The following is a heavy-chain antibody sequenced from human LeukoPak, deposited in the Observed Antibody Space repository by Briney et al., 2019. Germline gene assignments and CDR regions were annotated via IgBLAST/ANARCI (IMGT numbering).Heavy chain of an antibody. CDR3: VRSKVVVVTASPLGH. Sequence: GGSLRLFCSASGFAFADFAFHWVRQAPGKGLEYISALASVGTATYYADSVKGRFMISRDNSKDILYLQMNNLRPEDTAVYYCVRSKVVVVTASPLGHWGQGTLVTVSS. CDR2: LASVGTAT. J-gene: IGHJ1*01. CDR1: GFAFADFA. D-gene: IGHD2-21*02. V-gene: IGHV3-64D*09.